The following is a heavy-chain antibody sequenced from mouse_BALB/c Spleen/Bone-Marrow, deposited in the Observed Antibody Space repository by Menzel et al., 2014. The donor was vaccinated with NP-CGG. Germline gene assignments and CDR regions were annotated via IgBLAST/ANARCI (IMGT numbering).Heavy chain of an antibody. V-gene: IGHV5-6-3*01. CDR1: GFTFSSYG. CDR2: INSNGGST. D-gene: IGHD2-1*01. Sequence: EVQRVESGGGLVQPGGSLKLSCAASGFTFSSYGMSWVRQTPDKRLELVASINSNGGSTYYPDSVKGRFTISRGNAKNTLSLQMSSLKSEDTAMYYCARGNYGNYVDYFDYWGQGTTLTVSS. CDR3: ARGNYGNYVDYFDY. J-gene: IGHJ2*01.